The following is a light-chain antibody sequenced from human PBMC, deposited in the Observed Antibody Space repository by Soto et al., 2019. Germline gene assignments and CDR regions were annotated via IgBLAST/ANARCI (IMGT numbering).Light chain of an antibody. Sequence: QSVLTQPPSASGTPGQGVTISCSGSSSDIGSNTVNWYQQLPGTAPKLLIYSNNQRPSVFPDRFSGSKSGSSASLAISGLQSEDEADDYCAAWDDRLNGVVFGGGTKLTVL. CDR1: SSDIGSNT. CDR2: SNN. J-gene: IGLJ2*01. CDR3: AAWDDRLNGVV. V-gene: IGLV1-44*01.